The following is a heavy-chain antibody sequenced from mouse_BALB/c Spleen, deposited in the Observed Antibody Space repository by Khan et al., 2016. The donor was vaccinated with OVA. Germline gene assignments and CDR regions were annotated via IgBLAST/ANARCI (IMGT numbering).Heavy chain of an antibody. CDR2: IYPGTGSI. Sequence: QVQLKQSGAELVRPGASVKLSCKTSGYIFTNYWMHWVKQRSGQGLEWIAKIYPGTGSIYYNDKFKGKATLTADKSSSTAYMQLSSLNSEDSAFYFCGSDGPDGAGFAYWGQGTLVTVSA. J-gene: IGHJ3*01. CDR3: GSDGPDGAGFAY. V-gene: IGHV1S132*01. CDR1: GYIFTNYW. D-gene: IGHD2-3*01.